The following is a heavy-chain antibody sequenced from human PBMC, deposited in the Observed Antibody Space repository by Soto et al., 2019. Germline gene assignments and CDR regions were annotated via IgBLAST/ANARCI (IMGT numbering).Heavy chain of an antibody. Sequence: QVHLVESGGGVVQPGRSLRLSCAASGFTFGTYGMHWVRQTPGKGLEWVAVISHDGRDQYYADSVKGRVSISSDNSKNTLYLQMNSRRAAGTAVDYCANGQEGKFVFLLRYLGQGSLVTVSS. V-gene: IGHV3-30*18. D-gene: IGHD2-15*01. CDR3: ANGQEGKFVFLLRY. J-gene: IGHJ4*02. CDR1: GFTFGTYG. CDR2: ISHDGRDQ.